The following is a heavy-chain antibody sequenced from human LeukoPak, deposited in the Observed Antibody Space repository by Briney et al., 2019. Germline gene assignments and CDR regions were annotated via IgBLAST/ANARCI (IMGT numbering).Heavy chain of an antibody. CDR1: GFTFNNAW. CDR2: ISSSSSYI. V-gene: IGHV3-21*01. D-gene: IGHD3-10*01. J-gene: IGHJ4*02. CDR3: ARVGIMDYGSGSYYSHGY. Sequence: GGSLRLSFAASGFTFNNAWMSWVRQAPGKGLEWVSSISSSSSYIYYADSVKGRFTISRDNAKNSLYLQMNSLRAEDTAVYYCARVGIMDYGSGSYYSHGYWGQGTLVTVSS.